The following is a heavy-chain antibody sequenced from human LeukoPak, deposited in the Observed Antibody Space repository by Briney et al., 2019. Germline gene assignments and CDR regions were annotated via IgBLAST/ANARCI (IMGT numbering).Heavy chain of an antibody. CDR3: AKPMVRGVIYAFDI. Sequence: SKTLSLTCTVSGGSISSYYWSWIRQPPGKGLEWIGYMYYSGSTNYNPSLKSRVTISVDTSKNQFSLKLSSVTAADTAVYYCAKPMVRGVIYAFDIWGQGTMVTVSS. D-gene: IGHD3-10*01. CDR2: MYYSGST. CDR1: GGSISSYY. J-gene: IGHJ3*02. V-gene: IGHV4-59*01.